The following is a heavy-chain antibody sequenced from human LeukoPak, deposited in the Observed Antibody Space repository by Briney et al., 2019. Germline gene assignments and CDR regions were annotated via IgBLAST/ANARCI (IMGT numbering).Heavy chain of an antibody. CDR1: GGSCSGYY. J-gene: IGHJ4*02. CDR2: IYYSGST. Sequence: SETLSLTCAVYGGSCSGYYWSWIRQPPGKGLEWIGSIYYSGSTYYNPSLKSRVTISVDTSKNQFSLKLSSVTAADTAVYYCARRPGESYFDYWGQGTLVTVSS. CDR3: ARRPGESYFDY. D-gene: IGHD3-10*01. V-gene: IGHV4-34*01.